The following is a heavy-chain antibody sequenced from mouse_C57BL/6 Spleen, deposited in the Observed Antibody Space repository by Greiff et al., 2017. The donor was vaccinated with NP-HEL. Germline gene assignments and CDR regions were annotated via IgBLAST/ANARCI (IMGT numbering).Heavy chain of an antibody. CDR3: ARCRVGYDGFAY. CDR1: GYTFTDYT. D-gene: IGHD2-2*01. CDR2: IYPRDGST. V-gene: IGHV1-78*01. J-gene: IGHJ3*01. Sequence: QVQLQQSDAELVKPGASVKISCKASGYTFTDYTIHWMKQRPEQGLEWIGYIYPRDGSTTYNEKFKGKATLTAAKSSSTAYMQLNSLMSEDSAVYYCARCRVGYDGFAYWGQGTLVTVSA.